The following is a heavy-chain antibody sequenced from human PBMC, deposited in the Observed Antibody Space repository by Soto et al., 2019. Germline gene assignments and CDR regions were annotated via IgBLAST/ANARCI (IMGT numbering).Heavy chain of an antibody. CDR1: GLSIASYY. J-gene: IGHJ6*02. V-gene: IGHV4-4*07. CDR2: ISTTGNT. D-gene: IGHD2-8*01. Sequence: SETQSLTCVFPGLSIASYYCPLVRPPAGKGLEWIGRISTTGNTNYNPSLMSRVTLSVDTSKNQFSLKLNSVTAADTAVYYCARESLMAAVGPYHYYGMDVWGQGNTVTVSS. CDR3: ARESLMAAVGPYHYYGMDV.